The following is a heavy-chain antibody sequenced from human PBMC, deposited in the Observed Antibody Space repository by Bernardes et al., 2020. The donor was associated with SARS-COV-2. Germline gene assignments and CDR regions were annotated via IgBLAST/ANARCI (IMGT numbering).Heavy chain of an antibody. J-gene: IGHJ5*02. V-gene: IGHV3-48*02. CDR2: ISSRSDTI. Sequence: GGSLRLSCAASGFTFSSYSMNWVRQAPGKGLEWVSYISSRSDTIAYADSVKGRFTISRDNAKNSLYLQMSSLRDEDTAVYYCTRRDGYSFCATWGQGTLVTVSS. CDR1: GFTFSSYS. CDR3: TRRDGYSFCAT. D-gene: IGHD4-4*01.